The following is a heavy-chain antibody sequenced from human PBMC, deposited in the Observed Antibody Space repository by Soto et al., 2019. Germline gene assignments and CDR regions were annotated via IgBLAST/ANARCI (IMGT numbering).Heavy chain of an antibody. D-gene: IGHD6-6*01. J-gene: IGHJ6*02. CDR1: GFTFSGYS. CDR2: ISSSSSTI. Sequence: EVQLVESGGGLVQPGGSLRLSCAASGFTFSGYSMNWVRQAPGKGLEWVSYISSSSSTIYYADSVKGRFTISRDNAKNSLYLQMNSLRDEDTAVYYCAVIAAPQLYYYYGMDVWGQGTTVTVSS. V-gene: IGHV3-48*02. CDR3: AVIAAPQLYYYYGMDV.